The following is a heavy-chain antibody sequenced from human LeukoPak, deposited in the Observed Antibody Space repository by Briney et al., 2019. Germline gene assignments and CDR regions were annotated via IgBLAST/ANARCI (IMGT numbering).Heavy chain of an antibody. CDR1: GGSISSGSYY. CDR3: ARVTCSSTSCLFDY. V-gene: IGHV4-61*02. D-gene: IGHD2-2*01. Sequence: PSQTPSLTCTVSGGSISSGSYYWSWIRQPPGKGLEWIGRIYTSGRTNYNPSLKSRVTISVDTSKNQFSLKLSSMTAPDTAVYYCARVTCSSTSCLFDYWGQRTLVTVSS. J-gene: IGHJ4*02. CDR2: IYTSGRT.